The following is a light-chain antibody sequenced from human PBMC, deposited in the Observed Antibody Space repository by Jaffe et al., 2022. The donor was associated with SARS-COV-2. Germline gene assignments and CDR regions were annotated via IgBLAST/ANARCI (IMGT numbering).Light chain of an antibody. Sequence: EIVMTQSPATVSVSPGERATLSCRASQSVSSFLAWYQQKPGQAPRLLIYGASTRATGIPARFSGSGSGTEFTLTISSLQSEDFAVYYCQQYNDWPPLTFGGGTKVEIK. J-gene: IGKJ4*01. CDR2: GAS. CDR1: QSVSSF. V-gene: IGKV3-15*01. CDR3: QQYNDWPPLT.